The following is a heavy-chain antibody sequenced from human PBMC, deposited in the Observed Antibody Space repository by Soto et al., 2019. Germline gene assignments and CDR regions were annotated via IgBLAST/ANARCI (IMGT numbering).Heavy chain of an antibody. CDR1: GYTFTSYG. CDR3: EKSNCSGGSCYSYYFDY. D-gene: IGHD2-15*01. V-gene: IGHV1-18*01. CDR2: ISAYNGNT. J-gene: IGHJ4*02. Sequence: ASVKVSCKASGYTFTSYGISWVRQAPGQGLEWMGWISAYNGNTKYAQNLQGRVTMTTDTSTSTAYMELRSLRSDDTAVYYCEKSNCSGGSCYSYYFDYWGQRTLLTVSS.